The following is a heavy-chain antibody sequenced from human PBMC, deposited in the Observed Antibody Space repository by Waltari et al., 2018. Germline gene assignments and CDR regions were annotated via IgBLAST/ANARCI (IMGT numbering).Heavy chain of an antibody. CDR2: IRSKAYGGTT. CDR3: TRAGSGWMFYYYYYYMDV. Sequence: EVQLVESGGGLVQPGRSLRLSCTASGFTFGDYAMSWVRLAPGKGLGWVGFIRSKAYGGTTEYAASVKGRFTISRDDSKSIAYLQMNSLKTEDTAVYYCTRAGSGWMFYYYYYYMDVWGKGTTVTVSS. V-gene: IGHV3-49*04. D-gene: IGHD6-19*01. J-gene: IGHJ6*03. CDR1: GFTFGDYA.